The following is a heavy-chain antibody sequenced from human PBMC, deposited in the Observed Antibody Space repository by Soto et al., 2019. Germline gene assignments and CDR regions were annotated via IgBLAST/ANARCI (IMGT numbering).Heavy chain of an antibody. V-gene: IGHV3-11*06. CDR2: VSSDGGFT. CDR1: GFTFSDYY. Sequence: QVQLVESGGGLVEPGGSLRLSCEASGFTFSDYYMRWIRQVPGRGLECLSYVSSDGGFTHYVDSVQGRFTISRDNTKNSLFLEMKGLRAEDTALYFCARDPMGRGVPLDYWGPGTLVTVSS. CDR3: ARDPMGRGVPLDY. J-gene: IGHJ4*02. D-gene: IGHD3-10*01.